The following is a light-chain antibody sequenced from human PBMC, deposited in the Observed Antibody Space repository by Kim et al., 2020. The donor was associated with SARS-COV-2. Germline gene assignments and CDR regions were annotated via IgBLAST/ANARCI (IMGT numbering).Light chain of an antibody. V-gene: IGKV3-20*01. J-gene: IGKJ2*03. CDR1: QSVGGNF. CDR2: GAS. Sequence: EIVLTQSPGTLSLSPGDRATLSCRASQSVGGNFLAWYQQKPGLAPRLLIYGASSRATGIPDRFSGSGSGTDFTLTISRLEPEDFALYYCQQYGSSPMFSFGQGTKL. CDR3: QQYGSSPMFS.